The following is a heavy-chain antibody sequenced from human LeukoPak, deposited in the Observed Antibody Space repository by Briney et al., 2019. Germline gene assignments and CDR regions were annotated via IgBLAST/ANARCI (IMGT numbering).Heavy chain of an antibody. CDR3: VKSPALYSGGDI. V-gene: IGHV3-9*01. CDR2: ISWNSAMI. CDR1: GFTFDDYA. D-gene: IGHD6-19*01. J-gene: IGHJ3*02. Sequence: PGGSLRLSCAASGFTFDDYAMRWVRQAPGKGLEWVSGISWNSAMIGYADSVKGRFTISRDNTKNSLYLQMNSLRPEDTALYYCVKSPALYSGGDIWGQGTMVTVSS.